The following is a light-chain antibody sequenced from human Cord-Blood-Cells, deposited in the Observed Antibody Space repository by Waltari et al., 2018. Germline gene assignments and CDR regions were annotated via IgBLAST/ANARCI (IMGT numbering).Light chain of an antibody. CDR1: KWGDKY. J-gene: IGLJ3*02. Sequence: SYELTQPPSVSVSPGQKASITCSGDKWGDKYDVWYQQTPGQSPVLVIYQDSKRPSGIPERFSGSNSGNTATLTISGTQAMDEADYYCQAWDSSTAWVFGGGTKLTVL. CDR3: QAWDSSTAWV. CDR2: QDS. V-gene: IGLV3-1*01.